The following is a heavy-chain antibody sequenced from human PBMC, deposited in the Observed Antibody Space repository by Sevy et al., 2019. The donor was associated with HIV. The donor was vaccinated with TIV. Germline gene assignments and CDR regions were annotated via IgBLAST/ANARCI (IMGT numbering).Heavy chain of an antibody. Sequence: GGSLRLSCVASGFTFSSYWMHWVRQAPGKGLVWVSRISSDGSSTTYAASVKGRFTFSRDNAKNTLYLQMNSLRAEDTDVYYCARDLRRAFDYWGQGALVTVSS. V-gene: IGHV3-74*03. J-gene: IGHJ4*02. CDR1: GFTFSSYW. CDR2: ISSDGSST. CDR3: ARDLRRAFDY. D-gene: IGHD3-16*01.